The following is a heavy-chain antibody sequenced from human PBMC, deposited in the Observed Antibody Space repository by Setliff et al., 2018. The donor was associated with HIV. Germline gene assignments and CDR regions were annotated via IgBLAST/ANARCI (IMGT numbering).Heavy chain of an antibody. V-gene: IGHV3-9*01. D-gene: IGHD3-9*01. J-gene: IGHJ5*02. CDR3: AKDMSTDWYTVSGFDL. Sequence: PGGSLRLSCAASGFTFDDYAMHWVRQAPGKGLEWVSGISWSSGSIDSADSVKGRFTISRDNAKNSLYLQMNSLGPEDTALYYCAKDMSTDWYTVSGFDLWGQGTLVTVSS. CDR1: GFTFDDYA. CDR2: ISWSSGSI.